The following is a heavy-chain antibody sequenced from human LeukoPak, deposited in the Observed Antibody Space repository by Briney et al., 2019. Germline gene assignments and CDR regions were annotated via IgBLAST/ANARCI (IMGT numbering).Heavy chain of an antibody. D-gene: IGHD5-12*01. V-gene: IGHV4-31*03. CDR2: IYYSGNT. J-gene: IGHJ4*02. CDR3: ARDVSGYGHFDY. Sequence: PSETLSLTCTVSGGSINSGGHYWSWIRQCPGKGLEWIGYIYYSGNTYYNPSLRSRIIMSVDTSRNQFSLRVNSVTAADTAMYYCARDVSGYGHFDYWGQGTLVTASS. CDR1: GGSINSGGHY.